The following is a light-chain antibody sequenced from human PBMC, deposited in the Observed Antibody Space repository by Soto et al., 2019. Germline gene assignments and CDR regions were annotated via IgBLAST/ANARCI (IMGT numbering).Light chain of an antibody. CDR2: DAS. CDR3: QQEVFT. V-gene: IGKV3-11*01. J-gene: IGKJ3*01. CDR1: QSVSSY. Sequence: EIVLTQSLATLSLSPGERATLSCRASQSVSSYLAWYQQKPGQAPRLLIYDASNRATGIPARFSGSGSGTDFTLTISSLEPEDFAVYYCQQEVFTFGPGTKVDIK.